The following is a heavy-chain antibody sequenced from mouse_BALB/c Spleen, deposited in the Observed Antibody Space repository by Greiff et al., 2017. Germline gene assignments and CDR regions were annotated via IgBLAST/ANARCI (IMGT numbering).Heavy chain of an antibody. CDR2: INPSSGYT. V-gene: IGHV1-4*01. J-gene: IGHJ4*01. Sequence: QVQLQQSGAELARPGASVKMSCKASGYTFTSYTMHWVKQRPGQGLEWIGYINPSSGYTNYNQKFKDKATLTADKSSSTAYMQLSSLTSEDSEVYYCAREDDGTGMDYWGQGTSVTVSS. CDR1: GYTFTSYT. CDR3: AREDDGTGMDY. D-gene: IGHD4-1*01.